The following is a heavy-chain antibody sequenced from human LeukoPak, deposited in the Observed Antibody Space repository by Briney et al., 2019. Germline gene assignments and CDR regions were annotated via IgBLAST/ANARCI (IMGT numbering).Heavy chain of an antibody. J-gene: IGHJ6*02. V-gene: IGHV3-30-3*01. Sequence: PGGSLRLSCAASGFTLSDYWMSWVRQAPGKGLEWVAVISYDGSNKYYADSVKGRFTISRDNSKNTLYLQMNSLRAEDTAVYYCARDQRKSPGELLWFYDYYYYGMDVWGQGTTVTVSS. CDR2: ISYDGSNK. CDR1: GFTLSDYW. CDR3: ARDQRKSPGELLWFYDYYYYGMDV. D-gene: IGHD3-10*01.